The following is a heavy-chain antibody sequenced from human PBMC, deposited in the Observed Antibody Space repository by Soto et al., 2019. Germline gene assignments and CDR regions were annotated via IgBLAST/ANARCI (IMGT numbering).Heavy chain of an antibody. Sequence: QVQVVESGGGVVQPGRSLRLSCAASGFTFSTYAMHWVHQAPGKGLEWVAVISYDGSNEYYVDSVKGRFTISRDNSKNTLYLKMNTLKEGDTAVYYCARAGAEPYNSGPPPAWGQGPLVPVPS. D-gene: IGHD3-10*01. CDR3: ARAGAEPYNSGPPPA. CDR1: GFTFSTYA. CDR2: ISYDGSNE. J-gene: IGHJ5*02. V-gene: IGHV3-30-3*01.